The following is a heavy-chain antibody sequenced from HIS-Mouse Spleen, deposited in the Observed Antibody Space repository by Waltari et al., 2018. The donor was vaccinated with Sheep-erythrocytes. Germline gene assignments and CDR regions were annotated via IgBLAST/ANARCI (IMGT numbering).Heavy chain of an antibody. CDR1: GGTLSSYA. Sequence: QVQLVQSGAEVKKPGSSVKVSCKASGGTLSSYAISWVRQAPGQGLEWKGRSIPSLGIANHAQKFQGRVTITADKSTSTAYMELSSLRSEDTAVYYCAQTGATTPHFDYWGQGTLVTVSS. CDR2: SIPSLGIA. D-gene: IGHD1-26*01. CDR3: AQTGATTPHFDY. J-gene: IGHJ4*02. V-gene: IGHV1-69*04.